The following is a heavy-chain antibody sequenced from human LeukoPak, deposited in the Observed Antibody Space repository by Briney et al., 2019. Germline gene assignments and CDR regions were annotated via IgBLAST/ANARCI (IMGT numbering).Heavy chain of an antibody. CDR1: GFSFHDYG. J-gene: IGHJ4*02. Sequence: GGSLRLSCAASGFSFHDYGISWVRQAPGKGLEWVSGINWASGSSWNGGGTGYADSVRGRFTISRDNAQNSLYLQMNSLRGEDTAFYYCARHSLQTYIWGTYRYNPAPFDYWGQGILVTVSS. CDR2: INWASGSSWNGGGT. CDR3: ARHSLQTYIWGTYRYNPAPFDY. D-gene: IGHD3-16*02. V-gene: IGHV3-20*04.